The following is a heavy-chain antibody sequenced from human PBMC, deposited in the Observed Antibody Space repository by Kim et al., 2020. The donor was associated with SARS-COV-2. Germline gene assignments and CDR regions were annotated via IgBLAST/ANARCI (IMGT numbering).Heavy chain of an antibody. Sequence: AAPVKGRFTISRDDSKNTLYLQMNSLKTEDTAVYYCTTEYLVATASGCDYWGQGTLVTVSS. J-gene: IGHJ4*02. D-gene: IGHD5-12*01. V-gene: IGHV3-15*01. CDR3: TTEYLVATASGCDY.